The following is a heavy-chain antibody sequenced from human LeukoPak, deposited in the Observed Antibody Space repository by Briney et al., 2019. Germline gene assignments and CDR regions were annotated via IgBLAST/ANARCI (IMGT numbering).Heavy chain of an antibody. CDR2: IYISGIT. Sequence: PGGSLRLSCIVSGFPVNANDMNWVRQAPGKGLEWVSLIYISGITKYADSVQGRFTISRDNSKNTLDLQLNGLRAEDTAVYYCAQRAPPYWGQGTQVTVPS. V-gene: IGHV3-66*01. CDR1: GFPVNAND. J-gene: IGHJ4*02. CDR3: AQRAPPY.